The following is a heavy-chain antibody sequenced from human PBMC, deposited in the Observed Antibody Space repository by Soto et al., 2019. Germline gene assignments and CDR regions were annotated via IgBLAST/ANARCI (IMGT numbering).Heavy chain of an antibody. CDR1: GGSISSYY. CDR3: ARELLPHNTAMGSLGY. J-gene: IGHJ4*02. Sequence: PSETLSLTCTVSGGSISSYYWSWIRQPPGKGLEWIGYMYYSGSTNYNPSLKSRVTISVDTSKNQFSLKLSSVTAADTAVYYCARELLPHNTAMGSLGYWGQGTLVT. CDR2: MYYSGST. D-gene: IGHD5-18*01. V-gene: IGHV4-59*12.